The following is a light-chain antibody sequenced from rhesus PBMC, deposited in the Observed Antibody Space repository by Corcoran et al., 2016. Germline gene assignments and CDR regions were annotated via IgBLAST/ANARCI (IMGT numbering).Light chain of an antibody. CDR2: AAS. V-gene: IGKV1-43*02. Sequence: DIQMTQSPSSLSASVGDRVTITCRASQGISTYLNWYQQKPGKDPKRLFYAASSLESGVPSRFSGSGSGTDFTLTIRRLQPEDFATYFCLQYNRDPPTFGGRTKVEIK. J-gene: IGKJ4*01. CDR3: LQYNRDPPT. CDR1: QGISTY.